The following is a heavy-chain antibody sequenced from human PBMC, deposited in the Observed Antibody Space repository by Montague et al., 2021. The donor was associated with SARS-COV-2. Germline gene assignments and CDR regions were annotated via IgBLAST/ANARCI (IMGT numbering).Heavy chain of an antibody. CDR1: GDSIRSSGYY. J-gene: IGHJ6*02. V-gene: IGHV4-39*01. Sequence: SETLSLTCSVSGDSIRSSGYYWGWLRQPPGKGLEWIGTVYYSGSTNYNPPLESRVTMPVDTSKNQFSLELRSVTAADTAVYYCARFLGFCSGANCYSSGMDVWGQGTTVTVSS. CDR2: VYYSGST. D-gene: IGHD2-15*01. CDR3: ARFLGFCSGANCYSSGMDV.